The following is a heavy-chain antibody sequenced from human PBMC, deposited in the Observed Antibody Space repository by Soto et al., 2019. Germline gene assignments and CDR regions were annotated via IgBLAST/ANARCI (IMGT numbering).Heavy chain of an antibody. V-gene: IGHV4-39*01. J-gene: IGHJ6*02. Sequence: PSETLSLTCTVSGGSISSSSYYWGWIRQPPGKGLEWIGSIYYSGSTYYNPSLKSRVTISVDTSKNQFSLKLSSVTAADTAVYYCAGLSSSWLQNYYYYSGMDVWGQGTTVTVSS. CDR1: GGSISSSSYY. CDR3: AGLSSSWLQNYYYYSGMDV. CDR2: IYYSGST. D-gene: IGHD6-13*01.